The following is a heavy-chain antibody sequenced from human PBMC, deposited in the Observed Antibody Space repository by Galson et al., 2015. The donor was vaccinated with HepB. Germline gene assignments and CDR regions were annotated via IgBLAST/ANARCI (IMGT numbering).Heavy chain of an antibody. CDR1: GFTFINYG. D-gene: IGHD5-12*01. CDR2: ISYDGVNK. V-gene: IGHV3-30*03. CDR3: ARDEDSGYDSTRGGYYYYDMDV. J-gene: IGHJ6*02. Sequence: SLRLSCAASGFTFINYGMHWVRQAPGKGLEWVAVISYDGVNKYYADSVKGRFTISRDNFKNTLSLQMDSLRTEDTAVYYCARDEDSGYDSTRGGYYYYDMDVWGQGTTVTVSS.